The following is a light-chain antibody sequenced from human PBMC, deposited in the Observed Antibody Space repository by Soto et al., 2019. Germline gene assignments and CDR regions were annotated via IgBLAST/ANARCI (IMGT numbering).Light chain of an antibody. Sequence: QSVMTQPPSVSAAPGQKVTISCSGSSSNIGGNSVSWYQQLPGTAPKLLIYDDNKRPSGIPDRFSGAKSGTSASLAISGLRSEDEADYYCAAWDDSLSGEVFGGGTKLTVL. V-gene: IGLV1-51*01. CDR1: SSNIGGNS. CDR3: AAWDDSLSGEV. J-gene: IGLJ3*02. CDR2: DDN.